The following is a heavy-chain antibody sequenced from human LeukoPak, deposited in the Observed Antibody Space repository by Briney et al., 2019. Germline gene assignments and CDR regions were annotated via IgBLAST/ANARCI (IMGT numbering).Heavy chain of an antibody. CDR1: GFTFDEYG. J-gene: IGHJ6*03. Sequence: GGSLRLSCAASGFTFDEYGMSWVRQAPGKGLEWASGINWNGDKTGYSDSVKGRFTISRDNAKNSLYLQMNSLKVEDTALYYCAREVGTIGYYYYYMDVWGKGTTVAVSS. D-gene: IGHD1-14*01. V-gene: IGHV3-20*04. CDR3: AREVGTIGYYYYYMDV. CDR2: INWNGDKT.